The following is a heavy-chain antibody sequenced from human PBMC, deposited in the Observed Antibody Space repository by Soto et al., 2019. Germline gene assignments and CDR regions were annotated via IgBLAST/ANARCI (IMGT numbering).Heavy chain of an antibody. CDR2: IYYSGST. J-gene: IGHJ5*02. CDR3: ARGKGSVAAIWWFDP. D-gene: IGHD2-15*01. CDR1: GGSISSGGYY. Sequence: QVQLQESGPGLVKPSQTLSLTCTVSGGSISSGGYYWSWIRQHPGKGLEWIGYIYYSGSTYYNPFLKSRVTISVDTSKNQCSLKLSSVTAADTAVYYCARGKGSVAAIWWFDPWGQGTLVTVSS. V-gene: IGHV4-31*03.